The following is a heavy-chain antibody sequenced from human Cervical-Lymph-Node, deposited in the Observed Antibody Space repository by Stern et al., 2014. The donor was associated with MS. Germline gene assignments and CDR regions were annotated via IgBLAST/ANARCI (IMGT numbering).Heavy chain of an antibody. J-gene: IGHJ4*02. CDR3: ARADASSYDFWSGYYTRYYFDY. CDR2: LKPNRGNT. V-gene: IGHV1-8*01. CDR1: GYTFTSYD. Sequence: VQLVQSGAEVKKPGASVKVYCKASGYTFTSYDINWVRQATGQGLEWMGWLKPNRGNTGYAQKFQGRVTMTRNTSISTAYMELSSLRSEDTAVYYCARADASSYDFWSGYYTRYYFDYWGQGTLVTVSS. D-gene: IGHD3-3*01.